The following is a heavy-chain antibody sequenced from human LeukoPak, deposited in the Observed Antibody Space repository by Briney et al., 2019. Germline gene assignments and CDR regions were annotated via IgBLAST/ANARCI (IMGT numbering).Heavy chain of an antibody. CDR3: AKQYCSGGYCYTDSFDI. V-gene: IGHV5-10-1*01. D-gene: IGHD2-15*01. CDR1: GYIFTSYW. J-gene: IGHJ3*02. CDR2: IDPSDSYT. Sequence: GESLKISCKGSGYIFTSYWISWVRQMPGKGLEWMGRIDPSDSYTNYSPSFQGHVTISADRSISTAYLQWSSLKASDTAMYYCAKQYCSGGYCYTDSFDIWGQGTMVTVSS.